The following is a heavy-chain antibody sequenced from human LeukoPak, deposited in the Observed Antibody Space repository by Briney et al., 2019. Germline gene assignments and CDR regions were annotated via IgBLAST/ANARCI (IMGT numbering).Heavy chain of an antibody. CDR2: INPNSGGT. J-gene: IGHJ4*02. CDR1: GYTFTGYY. CDR3: ARALDELLSKGGY. V-gene: IGHV1-2*02. Sequence: ASVKVSCKASGYTFTGYYMHWVRQAPGQGLEWMGWINPNSGGTNYAQKFQGRVTMTRDTSISTAYMELSRLRSDDTAVYYCARALDELLSKGGYWDQGTLVTVSS. D-gene: IGHD2-2*01.